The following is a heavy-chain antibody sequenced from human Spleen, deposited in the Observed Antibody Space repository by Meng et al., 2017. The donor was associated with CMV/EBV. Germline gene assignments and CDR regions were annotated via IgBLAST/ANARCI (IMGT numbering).Heavy chain of an antibody. CDR1: GFTVSSNY. V-gene: IGHV3-53*01. Sequence: GESLKISCAASGFTVSSNYMSWVRQAPGKGLEWVSVIYSGGSTYYADSVKGRFTISRDNSKNTLYLQMNSLRAEDTAVYYCAKDWPRNWFDPWGQGTLVTVSS. CDR3: AKDWPRNWFDP. CDR2: IYSGGST. J-gene: IGHJ5*02.